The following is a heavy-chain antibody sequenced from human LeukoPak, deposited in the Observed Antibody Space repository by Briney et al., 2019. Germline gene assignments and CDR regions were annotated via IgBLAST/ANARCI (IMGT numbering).Heavy chain of an antibody. CDR1: GFTFNGSA. D-gene: IGHD4-17*01. CDR2: IRSKAHRYAT. V-gene: IGHV3-73*01. CDR3: TRRHYGDYVVDN. J-gene: IGHJ4*02. Sequence: GGSLKLSCATSGFTFNGSALHWVRQASGQGLEWVGRIRSKAHRYATAYAASVKGRFTVSRDDSKNMAYLQMNSPKTEDTAIYYCTRRHYGDYVVDNWGQGTLVTVSS.